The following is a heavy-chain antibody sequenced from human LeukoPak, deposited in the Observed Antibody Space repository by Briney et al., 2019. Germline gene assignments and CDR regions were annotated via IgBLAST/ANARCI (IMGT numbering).Heavy chain of an antibody. V-gene: IGHV4-30-2*01. CDR3: ARRSMIDPYWYFDL. J-gene: IGHJ2*01. D-gene: IGHD3-22*01. Sequence: PSETLSLTCTVSGGSISSGGYYWSWIRQPPGKGLEWIGYIYHSGSTYYNPSLKGRVTISVDTSKNQFSLKLSSVTAADTAVYYCARRSMIDPYWYFDLWGRGTLVTVSS. CDR2: IYHSGST. CDR1: GGSISSGGYY.